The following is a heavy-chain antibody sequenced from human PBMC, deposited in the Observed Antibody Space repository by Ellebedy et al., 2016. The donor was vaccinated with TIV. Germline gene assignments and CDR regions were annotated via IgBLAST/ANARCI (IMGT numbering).Heavy chain of an antibody. CDR3: ATGGDYYDSSGFDY. J-gene: IGHJ4*02. V-gene: IGHV1-24*01. CDR1: GYTLTELS. D-gene: IGHD3-22*01. Sequence: ASVKVSCKVSGYTLTELSMHWVRQAPGKGLEWMGGFDPEDGETIYAQKFQGRVTMTEDTSTDTAYMELSSLRSEDTAVYYCATGGDYYDSSGFDYWGQGTPVTVSS. CDR2: FDPEDGET.